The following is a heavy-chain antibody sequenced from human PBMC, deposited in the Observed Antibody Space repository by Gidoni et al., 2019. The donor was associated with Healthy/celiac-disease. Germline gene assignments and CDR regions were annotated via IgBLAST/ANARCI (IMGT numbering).Heavy chain of an antibody. CDR2: IKSKTDGGTT. J-gene: IGHJ4*02. CDR3: TTDPSLLWFGELLVEWGDY. D-gene: IGHD3-10*01. CDR1: VFTFSNAW. V-gene: IGHV3-15*01. Sequence: EVQLVESGGGLVKPGGSLRLSCAASVFTFSNAWFRWARQAPGKGLEWVGRIKSKTDGGTTDYAAPVKGRFTISRDDSKNTLYLQMNSLKTEDTAVYYCTTDPSLLWFGELLVEWGDYWGQGTLVTVSS.